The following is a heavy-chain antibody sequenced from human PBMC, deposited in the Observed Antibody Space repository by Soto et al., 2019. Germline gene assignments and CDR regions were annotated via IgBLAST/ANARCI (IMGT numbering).Heavy chain of an antibody. CDR2: IYSGGST. D-gene: IGHD3-22*01. Sequence: EVQLVESGGGLVQPGGSLRLSCAASGFTVSSNYMSWVRQAPGKGLEWVSVIYSGGSTYYADSVKGRFTISRDNSKNTLYLQMNSLRAEDTAVYYCARGLSGYYEYGFDYWGQGTLVTVSS. CDR3: ARGLSGYYEYGFDY. J-gene: IGHJ4*02. CDR1: GFTVSSNY. V-gene: IGHV3-66*01.